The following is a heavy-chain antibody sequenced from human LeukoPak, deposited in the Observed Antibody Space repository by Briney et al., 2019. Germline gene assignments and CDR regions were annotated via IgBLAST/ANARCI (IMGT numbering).Heavy chain of an antibody. CDR3: ARADSRSSSCSY. CDR1: GYTFTSYT. D-gene: IGHD6-6*01. V-gene: IGHV1-18*01. CDR2: ISAYNGHT. Sequence: GASVKVSCKASGYTFTSYTITWVRQAPGQGLEWMGWISAYNGHTNYPQKLQGRVTMTTDTSTSTAYMELRSLRSDDTAVYYCARADSRSSSCSYWGQGTLVTVSS. J-gene: IGHJ4*02.